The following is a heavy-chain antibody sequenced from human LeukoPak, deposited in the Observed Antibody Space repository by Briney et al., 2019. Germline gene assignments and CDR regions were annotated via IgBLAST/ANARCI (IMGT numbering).Heavy chain of an antibody. CDR3: ARDIVRGEDAFDI. V-gene: IGHV4-4*07. J-gene: IGHJ3*02. D-gene: IGHD3-10*01. Sequence: SETLSLTCSVSGGSFSSYFWSWVRQPAGKGLEWIGRIYPGGNTNYNPSLKSRVTLSVDTSKTQFSLRLSSVTATDTAVYYCARDIVRGEDAFDIWGQGTMVTVSS. CDR1: GGSFSSYF. CDR2: IYPGGNT.